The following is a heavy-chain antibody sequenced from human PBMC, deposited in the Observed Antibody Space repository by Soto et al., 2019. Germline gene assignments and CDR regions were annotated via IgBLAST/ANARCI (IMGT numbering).Heavy chain of an antibody. J-gene: IGHJ6*02. D-gene: IGHD6-13*01. CDR1: GGSISSSSYY. V-gene: IGHV4-39*07. Sequence: SETLSLTCTVSGGSISSSSYYWGWIRQPPGKGLEWIGSIYYSGSTYYNPSLKSRVTISVDKSKNQFSLKLSSVTAADTAVYYCARDKAEQRLVVYYGMDVWGQGTTVT. CDR2: IYYSGST. CDR3: ARDKAEQRLVVYYGMDV.